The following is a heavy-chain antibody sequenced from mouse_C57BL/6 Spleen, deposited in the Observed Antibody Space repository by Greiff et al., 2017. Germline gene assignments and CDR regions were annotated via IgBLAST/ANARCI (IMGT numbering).Heavy chain of an antibody. CDR2: IYPGDGDT. J-gene: IGHJ1*03. CDR3: ARTVYYGYDWYFDV. D-gene: IGHD2-2*01. CDR1: GYAFSSSW. V-gene: IGHV1-82*01. Sequence: QVQLQQSGPELVKPGASVKISCKASGYAFSSSWMNWVKQRPGKGLEWIGRIYPGDGDTNYNGKFKGKATLTADKSSSTAYMQLSSLTSEDSAVYFCARTVYYGYDWYFDVWGTGTTVTGSS.